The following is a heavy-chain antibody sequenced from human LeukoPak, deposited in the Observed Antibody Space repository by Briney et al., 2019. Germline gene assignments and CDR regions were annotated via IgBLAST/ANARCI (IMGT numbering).Heavy chain of an antibody. Sequence: SVNVSCKASGGTFSSYAISWVRQAPGQGLEWMGGIIPIFGTANYAQKFQGRVTITADESTSTAYMELSSLRSEDTAVYYCARGTRGGSYFDYWGQGTLVTVSS. V-gene: IGHV1-69*13. CDR1: GGTFSSYA. CDR3: ARGTRGGSYFDY. J-gene: IGHJ4*02. D-gene: IGHD3-16*01. CDR2: IIPIFGTA.